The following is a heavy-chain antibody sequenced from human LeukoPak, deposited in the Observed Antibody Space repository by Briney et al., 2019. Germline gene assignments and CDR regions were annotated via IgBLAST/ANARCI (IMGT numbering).Heavy chain of an antibody. V-gene: IGHV4-34*01. CDR1: GGSFSGYY. J-gene: IGHJ1*01. CDR3: AAYRYPPKYFQH. Sequence: SETLSLTCAVYGGSFSGYYWSWIRQPPGKGLEWIGEINQSGSTNYNPSLKSRVTISVDTSKNQFSLKLSSVTAADTAVYYCAAYRYPPKYFQHWGQGTLVTVSS. D-gene: IGHD3-16*02. CDR2: INQSGST.